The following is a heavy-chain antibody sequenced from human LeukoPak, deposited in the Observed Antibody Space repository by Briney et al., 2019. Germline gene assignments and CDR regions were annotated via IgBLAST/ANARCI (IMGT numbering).Heavy chain of an antibody. CDR2: IYYSGST. CDR1: GGSISSYY. Sequence: SETLSLTCTVSGGSISSYYWSWIRQPPGKGLEWIGSIYYSGSTYYNPSLKSRVTISVDTSKNQFSLKLSSVTAADTAVYYCARLPSDYGGNWFDPWGQGTLVTVSS. V-gene: IGHV4-39*01. J-gene: IGHJ5*02. D-gene: IGHD4-23*01. CDR3: ARLPSDYGGNWFDP.